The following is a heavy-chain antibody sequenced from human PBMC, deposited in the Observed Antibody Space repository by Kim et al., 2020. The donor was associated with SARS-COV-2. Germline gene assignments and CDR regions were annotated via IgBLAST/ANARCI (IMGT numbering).Heavy chain of an antibody. CDR3: ARTRPRFPQGSSSPHY. J-gene: IGHJ4*02. D-gene: IGHD6-13*01. V-gene: IGHV3-11*06. CDR2: ISRGRTYT. Sequence: GGSLRLSCAASGFTFSDYYMSWIRQAPGKGLDGWGEISRGRTYTNYADSVKGRFTISRDNAKNSLYLQMNSLRAEDTAVYYCARTRPRFPQGSSSPHYWGQGTLVTVSS. CDR1: GFTFSDYY.